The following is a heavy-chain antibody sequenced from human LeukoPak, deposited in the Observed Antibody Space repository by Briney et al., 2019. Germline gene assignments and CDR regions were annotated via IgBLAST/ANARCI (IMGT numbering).Heavy chain of an antibody. Sequence: SETLSLTCAVSGDYTSSSSYYWGWIRQSPGTGLEWIGVIYHSGRTYYNPSLKSRVAISIDTSKNQFSLRLRSMTAADTAVFYCARRRYYDSTGYFEWGRGTLVTVSS. D-gene: IGHD3-22*01. J-gene: IGHJ1*01. CDR2: IYHSGRT. CDR3: ARRRYYDSTGYFE. CDR1: GDYTSSSSYY. V-gene: IGHV4-39*01.